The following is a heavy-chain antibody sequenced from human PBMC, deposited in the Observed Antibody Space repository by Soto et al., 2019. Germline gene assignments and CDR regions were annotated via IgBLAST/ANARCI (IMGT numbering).Heavy chain of an antibody. CDR1: GFTFTRYS. CDR3: ARESEDLTSNFDY. J-gene: IGHJ4*02. CDR2: ICSTTNYI. V-gene: IGHV3-21*06. Sequence: LRLSCAASGFTFTRYSMNWVRQAPGKGLEWVSSICSTTNYIYYGDSMKGRFTISRDNAKNSLYLEMNSLRAEDTAVYYCARESEDLTSNFDYWGQGTLVTVSS.